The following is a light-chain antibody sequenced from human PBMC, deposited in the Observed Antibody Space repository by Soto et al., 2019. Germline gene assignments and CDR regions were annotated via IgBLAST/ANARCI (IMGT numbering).Light chain of an antibody. V-gene: IGKV3-15*01. CDR3: QQYNNWPPFT. J-gene: IGKJ3*01. CDR1: QTISSN. CDR2: GAS. Sequence: DIVMTQSPATLSVSPGERATLSCRASQTISSNLAWYQQKPGQTPRLLIDGASTRAAGIPARFSGSGSGTDFTLTITSLQSEDFAVYSCQQYNNWPPFTFGPGTKVDIK.